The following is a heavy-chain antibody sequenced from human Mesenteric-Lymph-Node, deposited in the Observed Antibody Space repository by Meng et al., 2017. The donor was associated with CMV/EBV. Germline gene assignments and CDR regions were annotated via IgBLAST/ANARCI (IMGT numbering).Heavy chain of an antibody. V-gene: IGHV4-34*01. CDR3: ASGGSAAAATFDY. CDR1: GGSFSGYY. J-gene: IGHJ4*02. CDR2: INHSGST. Sequence: SETLSLTCAVYGGSFSGYYWSWIRQPPGKGLEWIGEINHSGSTNYNPSLKSRVTISVDTSKNQFSLKLSSVTAADTAAYYCASGGSAAAATFDYWGQGTLVTVSS. D-gene: IGHD6-13*01.